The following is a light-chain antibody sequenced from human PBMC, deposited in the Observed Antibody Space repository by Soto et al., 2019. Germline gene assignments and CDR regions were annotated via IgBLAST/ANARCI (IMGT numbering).Light chain of an antibody. CDR3: QQSYSMPWT. CDR1: QSINRY. Sequence: DIQMTQSPSSLSASVGDRVTITCRASQSINRYLNWYQQKPGKAPKLLIYAAPSLQSGVPARFSGSGSGTDLTLTISSLQPEDIATYYCQQSYSMPWTFGQGTKVDIK. J-gene: IGKJ1*01. V-gene: IGKV1-39*01. CDR2: AAP.